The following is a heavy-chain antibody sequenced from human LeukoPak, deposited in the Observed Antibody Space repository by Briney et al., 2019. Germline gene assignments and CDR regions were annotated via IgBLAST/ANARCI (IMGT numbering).Heavy chain of an antibody. Sequence: GGSLRLSCAASGFTFSSYGMHWVRQAPGKGLEWVAFIRYDGSNKYYADSVKGRFTISRDNSKNTLYLQMNSLRAEDTAVYYCARGEDSSGYRNWFDPWGQGTLVTVPS. D-gene: IGHD3-22*01. CDR2: IRYDGSNK. CDR1: GFTFSSYG. V-gene: IGHV3-30*02. CDR3: ARGEDSSGYRNWFDP. J-gene: IGHJ5*02.